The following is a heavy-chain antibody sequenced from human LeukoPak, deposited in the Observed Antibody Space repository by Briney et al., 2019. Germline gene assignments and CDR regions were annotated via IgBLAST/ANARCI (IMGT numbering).Heavy chain of an antibody. V-gene: IGHV4-59*01. CDR3: ASVYTGIVAY. J-gene: IGHJ4*02. D-gene: IGHD1-26*01. CDR2: IYYSGST. CDR1: GGSISSYY. Sequence: SETLSLTCTVSGGSISSYYWSWIRQPPGKGLEWIGYIYYSGSTNYNPSLKSRVTISVDTSKNQFSLKLSSVTAADTAVYYCASVYTGIVAYWGQGTLVTVSS.